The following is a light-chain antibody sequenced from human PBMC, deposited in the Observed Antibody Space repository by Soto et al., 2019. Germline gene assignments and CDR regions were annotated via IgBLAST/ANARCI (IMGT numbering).Light chain of an antibody. CDR1: QSVSGK. V-gene: IGKV3-15*01. J-gene: IGKJ4*01. CDR3: QQYDKWPLT. Sequence: LMTQSPATLSVSPGERATLSCRASQSVSGKLAWYQQKPGQAPRLLIYDASTRATGIPARFSGSGSGTEFTLTISSLQSEDFAVYYCQQYDKWPLTFGGGTKVDIK. CDR2: DAS.